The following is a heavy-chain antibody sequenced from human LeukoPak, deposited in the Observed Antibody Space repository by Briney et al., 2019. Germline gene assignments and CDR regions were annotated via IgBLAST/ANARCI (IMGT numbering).Heavy chain of an antibody. D-gene: IGHD3-10*01. V-gene: IGHV4-59*01. CDR1: GGSISSYY. Sequence: PSETLSLTCTVSGGSISSYYWSWIRQPPGKGLEWIGYIYYSGSTNYNPSLKSRVTISVETTKNQFSLKLSSVTAADTAVYYCARGTFGSGSYYTFYYYYGMGVWGKGTTVTVSS. CDR3: ARGTFGSGSYYTFYYYYGMGV. CDR2: IYYSGST. J-gene: IGHJ6*04.